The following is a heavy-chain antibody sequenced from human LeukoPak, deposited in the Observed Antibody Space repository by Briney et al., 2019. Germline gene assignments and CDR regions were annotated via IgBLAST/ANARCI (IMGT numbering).Heavy chain of an antibody. CDR3: ARGYYGSGSHCCHMDV. Sequence: SETLSLTCAVYVGSFSGYYWSWIRQPPGEGLEWIGEINHSGSTNYNSSLKSRVTISVDTSKNQFSLKLSSVTAADTAVYYCARGYYGSGSHCCHMDVWGKGTTITVS. CDR1: VGSFSGYY. J-gene: IGHJ6*03. CDR2: INHSGST. V-gene: IGHV4-34*01. D-gene: IGHD3-10*01.